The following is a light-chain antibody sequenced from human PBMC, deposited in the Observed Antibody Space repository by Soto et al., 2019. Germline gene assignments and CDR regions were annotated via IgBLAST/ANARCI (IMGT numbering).Light chain of an antibody. CDR3: QQYGDWPLT. V-gene: IGKV3-15*01. Sequence: EIVVTQSPATLSVSPGERATLSCRASQSVGNNFAWYQQKPGQAPGLLIFATSTRATGVPARFSGSWSGTEFTLTISGLQSEDFAVYYCQQYGDWPLTFGGGAKVEIE. CDR1: QSVGNN. CDR2: ATS. J-gene: IGKJ4*01.